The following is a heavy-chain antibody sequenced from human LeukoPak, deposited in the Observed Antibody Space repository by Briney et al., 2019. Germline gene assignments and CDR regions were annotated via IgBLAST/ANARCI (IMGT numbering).Heavy chain of an antibody. D-gene: IGHD6-19*01. J-gene: IGHJ6*03. CDR1: GGSFSGYY. CDR3: ARVKGDSSGWHYYYYYYMDV. Sequence: SETLSLTCAVYGGSFSGYYWGWIRQPPGKGLEWIGEINHSGSTNYNPSLKSRVTISVDTSKSQFSLKLSSVTAADTAVYYCARVKGDSSGWHYYYYYYMDVWGKGTAVTVSS. V-gene: IGHV4-34*01. CDR2: INHSGST.